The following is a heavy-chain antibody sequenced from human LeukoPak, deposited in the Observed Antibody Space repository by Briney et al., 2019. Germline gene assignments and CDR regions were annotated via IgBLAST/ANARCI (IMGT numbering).Heavy chain of an antibody. D-gene: IGHD6-19*01. V-gene: IGHV3-23*01. Sequence: GGSLRLSCAASGFTFASYAMSWVRQAPGKGLEWVSSISGSGDNTYYADSVKGRFTISRDNSKNTLYLQMNSLRAEDTAVYYCAKKRVAVAGTHYFDYWGQGTLVTVSS. CDR1: GFTFASYA. J-gene: IGHJ4*02. CDR2: ISGSGDNT. CDR3: AKKRVAVAGTHYFDY.